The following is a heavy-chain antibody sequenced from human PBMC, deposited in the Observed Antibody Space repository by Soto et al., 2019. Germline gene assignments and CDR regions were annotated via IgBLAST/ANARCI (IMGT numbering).Heavy chain of an antibody. CDR2: IIPIFGTA. CDR1: GGTFSSYA. Sequence: QVQLVQSGAEVKKPGSSVKVSCKASGGTFSSYAISWVRQAPGQGLEWMGGIIPIFGTANYAQKFQGRVTLTADESTSTAYMELSSLRSEETAVYYCARPYYDFWSGYYPVNYYGMDVWGQGTTVTVSS. D-gene: IGHD3-3*01. V-gene: IGHV1-69*01. J-gene: IGHJ6*02. CDR3: ARPYYDFWSGYYPVNYYGMDV.